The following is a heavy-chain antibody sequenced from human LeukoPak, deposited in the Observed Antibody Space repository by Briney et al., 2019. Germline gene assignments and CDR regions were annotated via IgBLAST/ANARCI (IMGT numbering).Heavy chain of an antibody. CDR2: IYYSGST. CDR3: ARDHKGYCSSTSCSYYYYYYMDV. J-gene: IGHJ6*03. Sequence: PSETLSLTCTVSGGSISSYYWSWIRQPPGKGLEWIGYIYYSGSTNYNPSLKSRVTMSVDTSKNQFSLKLSSVTAADTAVYYCARDHKGYCSSTSCSYYYYYYMDVWGKGTTVTVSS. D-gene: IGHD2-2*01. CDR1: GGSISSYY. V-gene: IGHV4-59*12.